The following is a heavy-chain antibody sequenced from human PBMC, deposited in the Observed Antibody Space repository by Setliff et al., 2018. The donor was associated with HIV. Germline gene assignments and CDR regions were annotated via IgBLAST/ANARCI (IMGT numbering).Heavy chain of an antibody. J-gene: IGHJ5*02. Sequence: SETLSLTCTVSGGSISGYFWNWSRQPPGKGLEWIGYIYHSGNTNYNPSLESRVSISVDTSKNQFSLKLSSVTAADTAVYYCAREEDYNFWSGYDWFDPWGQGTLVTVSS. CDR2: IYHSGNT. CDR3: AREEDYNFWSGYDWFDP. D-gene: IGHD3-3*01. CDR1: GGSISGYF. V-gene: IGHV4-59*01.